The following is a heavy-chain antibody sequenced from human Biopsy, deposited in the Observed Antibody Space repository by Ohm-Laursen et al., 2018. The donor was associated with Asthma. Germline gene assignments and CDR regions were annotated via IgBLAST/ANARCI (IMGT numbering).Heavy chain of an antibody. CDR3: ARAQDYYDSRGYYRSFDY. V-gene: IGHV4-31*03. D-gene: IGHD3-22*01. Sequence: PLSLTCTVSYGSITSGGYYWTWIRQHPGKGLEWIGFIYYSGSTYYNPSLKSRVSISIDTSKNQFSLKLSSVTAADTAVYYFARAQDYYDSRGYYRSFDYWGQGTLVTVSS. J-gene: IGHJ4*02. CDR2: IYYSGST. CDR1: YGSITSGGYY.